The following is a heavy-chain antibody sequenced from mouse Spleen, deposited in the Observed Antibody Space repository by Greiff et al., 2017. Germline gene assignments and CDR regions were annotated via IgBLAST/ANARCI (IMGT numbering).Heavy chain of an antibody. CDR2: IDPANGNT. CDR3: ASHWDGYFDV. CDR1: GFNIKDTY. Sequence: VQLQQSGAELVKPGASVKLSCTASGFNIKDTYMHWVKQMPEQGLEWIGRIDPANGNTKYDPKFQGKATITADTSSNTAYLQLSSLTSEDTAVYYRASHWDGYFDVWGAGTTVTVSS. D-gene: IGHD4-1*01. V-gene: IGHV14-3*02. J-gene: IGHJ1*01.